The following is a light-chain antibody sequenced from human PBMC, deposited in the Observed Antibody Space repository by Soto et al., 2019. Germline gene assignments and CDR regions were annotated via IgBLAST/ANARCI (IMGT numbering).Light chain of an antibody. Sequence: QAVVTQEPSLTVSPGGTVTLTCASSTGAVTSGYYPNWFQQKPGQAPRALIYSTSNKDSWTPARFSGSLLGGKVALTLSGVQPEDEAEYYCLLYYGGAVVFGGGTKLTVL. CDR3: LLYYGGAVV. V-gene: IGLV7-43*01. CDR1: TGAVTSGYY. J-gene: IGLJ2*01. CDR2: STS.